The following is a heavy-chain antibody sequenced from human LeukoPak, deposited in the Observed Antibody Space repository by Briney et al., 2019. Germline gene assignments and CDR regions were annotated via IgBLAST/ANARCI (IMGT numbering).Heavy chain of an antibody. CDR3: ARGISRVAATGNLDY. CDR2: ISAYNGNT. V-gene: IGHV1-18*04. Sequence: ASLKVSCKASGYTFTSYGISWVRQAPGQGLEWMESISAYNGNTNYAQKLQGRVTMTTDTSTSTAYMELRSLRSDDTAVYYCARGISRVAATGNLDYWGQGTLVTVSS. J-gene: IGHJ4*02. D-gene: IGHD2-15*01. CDR1: GYTFTSYG.